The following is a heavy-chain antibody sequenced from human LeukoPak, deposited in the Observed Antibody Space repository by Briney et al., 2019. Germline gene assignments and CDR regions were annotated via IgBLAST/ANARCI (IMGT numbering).Heavy chain of an antibody. CDR1: GYTFSSYD. CDR2: MNPNSGNT. CDR3: ARDRVGVGGNGWEN. D-gene: IGHD6-19*01. V-gene: IGHV1-8*01. Sequence: ASVKVSCTASGYTFSSYDINWVRQAPGQGLEWMGWMNPNSGNTGYVQKFQGRVIMTRDTSISTAYMELSSLTSEDTAVYFCARDRVGVGGNGWENWGQGTLVTVSS. J-gene: IGHJ4*02.